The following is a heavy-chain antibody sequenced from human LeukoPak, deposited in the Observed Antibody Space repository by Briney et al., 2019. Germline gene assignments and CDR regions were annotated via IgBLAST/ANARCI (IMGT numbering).Heavy chain of an antibody. J-gene: IGHJ4*02. D-gene: IGHD6-6*01. CDR3: ARDVLVEGGPRY. V-gene: IGHV3-13*01. Sequence: GGSLRLSCAASGFTFSSYDMHWVRQATGKGLEWVSAIGTAGDTYYPGSVKGRFTISRENAKNSLYLQMNSLRAGDTAVYYCARDVLVEGGPRYWGQGTLVTVSS. CDR2: IGTAGDT. CDR1: GFTFSSYD.